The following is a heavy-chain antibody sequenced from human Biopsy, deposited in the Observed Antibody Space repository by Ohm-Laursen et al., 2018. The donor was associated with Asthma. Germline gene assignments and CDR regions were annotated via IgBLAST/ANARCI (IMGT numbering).Heavy chain of an antibody. CDR2: ISGSCGST. V-gene: IGHV3-23*01. D-gene: IGHD3-9*01. Sequence: SLRLSCSASGFTFSSYAMSWVRQAPGKGLEWVSAISGSCGSTYYADSVKGRFTISRDNSKNTLYLQMNSLRAEDTAVYYFAKAGRYFDWYWFEPWGQGTLVTVSS. J-gene: IGHJ5*02. CDR1: GFTFSSYA. CDR3: AKAGRYFDWYWFEP.